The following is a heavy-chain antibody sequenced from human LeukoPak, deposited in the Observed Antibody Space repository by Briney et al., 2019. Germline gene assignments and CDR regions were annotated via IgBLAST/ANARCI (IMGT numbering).Heavy chain of an antibody. V-gene: IGHV3-7*01. D-gene: IGHD3-10*01. CDR2: IKQDGSEK. Sequence: GGSLRLSCAASGFTFSSYWMSWVRQAPGKGLEWVANIKQDGSEKYYVDSVKGRFTISRDNAKNSLYLQMNSLRAEDTAVYYCARDKSVTMVRGVNPPDYWGQGTLVTVSS. J-gene: IGHJ4*02. CDR3: ARDKSVTMVRGVNPPDY. CDR1: GFTFSSYW.